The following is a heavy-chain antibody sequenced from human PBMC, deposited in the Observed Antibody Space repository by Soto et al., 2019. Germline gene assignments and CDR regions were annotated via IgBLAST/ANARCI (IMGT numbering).Heavy chain of an antibody. Sequence: SETLSLTCTVSGGSISSGGYYCSWIRQHPGKGLEWIGYIYHSGSTYYNPSLKSRVTISVDRSKNQFSLKLSSVTAADTAVYYCARGGGYCSSTSCFLTFDPWGQGTLVTVSS. D-gene: IGHD2-2*01. J-gene: IGHJ5*02. V-gene: IGHV4-30-2*01. CDR3: ARGGGYCSSTSCFLTFDP. CDR2: IYHSGST. CDR1: GGSISSGGYY.